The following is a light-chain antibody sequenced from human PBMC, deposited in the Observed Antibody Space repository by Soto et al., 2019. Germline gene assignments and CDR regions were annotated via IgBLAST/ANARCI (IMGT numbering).Light chain of an antibody. V-gene: IGLV4-69*01. J-gene: IGLJ3*02. Sequence: QSVLTQSPSASASLGASVKLTCTLSSGHSSYAIAWHQQQPEKGPRYLMKLNSAGSHSKGDGIPDRFSGSSSGTERYLTISSLQSEDEADYYCQTWGTGIWLFGGGTKLTVL. CDR3: QTWGTGIWL. CDR1: SGHSSYA. CDR2: LNSAGSH.